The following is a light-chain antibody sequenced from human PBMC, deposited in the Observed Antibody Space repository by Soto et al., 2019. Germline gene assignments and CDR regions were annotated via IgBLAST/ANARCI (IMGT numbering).Light chain of an antibody. V-gene: IGKV3-11*01. Sequence: EIVLTQSPATLSLSPGERATLSCRASQSVSSYLAWYQQKPGQAPRLLIYDASNRATGIPARFSGSGSGTDFTLPISSLEPEDFAVYYCQQRSNWRKFTFGPGTKVDIK. CDR3: QQRSNWRKFT. CDR2: DAS. CDR1: QSVSSY. J-gene: IGKJ3*01.